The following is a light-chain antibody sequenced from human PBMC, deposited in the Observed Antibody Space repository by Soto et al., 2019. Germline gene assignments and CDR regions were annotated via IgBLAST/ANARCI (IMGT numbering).Light chain of an antibody. Sequence: EIVMTQSPATLSVSPGERATLSCRASQSVSSNLAWYQQKPGQAPRLLIYGASTRATGIPARFSGSGSGTQFTLTISRLQSEDFAVYYCQQYNNWPLWTSGQGTKVDIK. V-gene: IGKV3-15*01. CDR2: GAS. CDR1: QSVSSN. CDR3: QQYNNWPLWT. J-gene: IGKJ1*01.